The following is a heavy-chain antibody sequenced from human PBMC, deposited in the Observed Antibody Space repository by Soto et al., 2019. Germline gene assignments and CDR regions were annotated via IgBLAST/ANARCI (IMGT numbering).Heavy chain of an antibody. CDR2: ISGSGGST. D-gene: IGHD6-19*01. J-gene: IGHJ4*02. Sequence: GGSLRLSCAASGFTFSSYAMSWVRQAPGKGLEWVSAISGSGGSTYYADSVKGQFTISRDNSKNTLYLQMNSLRAEDTAVYYCAKRQQWLKQWYYFDYWGQGTLVTVSS. V-gene: IGHV3-23*01. CDR3: AKRQQWLKQWYYFDY. CDR1: GFTFSSYA.